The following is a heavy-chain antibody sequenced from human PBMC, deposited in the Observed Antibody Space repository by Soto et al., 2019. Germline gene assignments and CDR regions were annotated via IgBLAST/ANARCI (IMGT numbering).Heavy chain of an antibody. J-gene: IGHJ1*01. CDR3: ARDCSGGSCYGRYFQH. V-gene: IGHV1-18*01. CDR1: GYTFTSYG. CDR2: ISAYNGNT. D-gene: IGHD2-15*01. Sequence: QVQLVQSGAEVKKPGASVTVSCKASGYTFTSYGISWVRQAPGQGLEWMGWISAYNGNTNYAQKLQGRVTMTTDTSTSTAYMELRSLGSDDTAVYYCARDCSGGSCYGRYFQHWGQGTLVTVSS.